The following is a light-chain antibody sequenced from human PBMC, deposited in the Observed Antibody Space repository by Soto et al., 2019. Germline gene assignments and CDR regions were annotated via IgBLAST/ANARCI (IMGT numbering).Light chain of an antibody. Sequence: EIVLTQSPGTLSLSPGERATLSCRASQSVSSSYLAWYRQNPGQAPRLLIYGASSRATGIPDRFSGSGSGTDFTLTISRLEPEDFAVYYCQQYGSSPQTFGQGTKVDIK. CDR1: QSVSSSY. CDR2: GAS. J-gene: IGKJ1*01. V-gene: IGKV3-20*01. CDR3: QQYGSSPQT.